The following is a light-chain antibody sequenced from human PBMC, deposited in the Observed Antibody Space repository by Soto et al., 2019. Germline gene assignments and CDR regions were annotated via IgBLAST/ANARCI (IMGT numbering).Light chain of an antibody. Sequence: EIVMMQSPATLSVSPGESVTLSCRASQLFSSNLAWYQQKPGQAPRLLIYGASSRATDIPHRFSGSGSGTDFTLTISRLEPEDFALYYCQQYLSLPVTFGQGTRLEI. CDR2: GAS. V-gene: IGKV3D-15*02. CDR3: QQYLSLPVT. J-gene: IGKJ5*01. CDR1: QLFSSN.